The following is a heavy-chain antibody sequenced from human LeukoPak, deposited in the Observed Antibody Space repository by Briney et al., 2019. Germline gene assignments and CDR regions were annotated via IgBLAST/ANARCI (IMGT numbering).Heavy chain of an antibody. V-gene: IGHV3-23*01. CDR3: AKVSTFVVVIARFDY. CDR1: GFTFSSYA. J-gene: IGHJ4*02. CDR2: ISGSGGST. D-gene: IGHD2-21*01. Sequence: GGSLRLSCAASGFTFSSYAMSWVRQAPGKGLEWVSAISGSGGSTYYADSVKGRFTISRDNSKNTLYLQMNSLRAEDTAVYYCAKVSTFVVVIARFDYWGQGTLVTVSS.